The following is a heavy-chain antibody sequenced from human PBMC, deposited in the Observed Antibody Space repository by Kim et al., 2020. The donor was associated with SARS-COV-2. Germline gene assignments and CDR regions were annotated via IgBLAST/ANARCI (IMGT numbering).Heavy chain of an antibody. J-gene: IGHJ3*02. CDR1: GYTFTSYG. Sequence: ASVKVSCKASGYTFTSYGISWVRQAPGQGLEWMGWISAYNGNTNYAQKLQGRVTMTTDTSTSTAYMELRSLRSDDTAVYYCARVEYSSGWYLIPDHDAFDIWGQGTMVTVSS. CDR2: ISAYNGNT. V-gene: IGHV1-18*01. D-gene: IGHD6-19*01. CDR3: ARVEYSSGWYLIPDHDAFDI.